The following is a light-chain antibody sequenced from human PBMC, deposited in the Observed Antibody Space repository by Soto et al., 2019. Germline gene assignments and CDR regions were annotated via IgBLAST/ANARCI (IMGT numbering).Light chain of an antibody. Sequence: EIVLTQSPGTLSLSPGERATLSCRASQSVSSSYLAWYQQKPGQAPRLLIYGASSRAAGIPDRFSGSGSGTHFALTVSRLEPQDFAVEFCRQYGSSEFTFGPRTKVDIK. J-gene: IGKJ3*01. V-gene: IGKV3-20*01. CDR2: GAS. CDR1: QSVSSSY. CDR3: RQYGSSEFT.